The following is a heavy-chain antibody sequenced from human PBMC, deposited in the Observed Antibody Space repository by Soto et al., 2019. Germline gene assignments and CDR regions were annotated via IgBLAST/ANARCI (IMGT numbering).Heavy chain of an antibody. V-gene: IGHV3-23*01. J-gene: IGHJ4*01. Sequence: PGGSLRLSCAASGFTFSSYAMSWVRQAPGKGLEWVSAISGSGGSTYYADSVKGRFTISRDNSKNTLYLQMNSLRAEDTAVYYCVKEGIAAAEHNLYFDYWGQGTLVTVSS. CDR2: ISGSGGST. CDR3: VKEGIAAAEHNLYFDY. D-gene: IGHD6-13*01. CDR1: GFTFSSYA.